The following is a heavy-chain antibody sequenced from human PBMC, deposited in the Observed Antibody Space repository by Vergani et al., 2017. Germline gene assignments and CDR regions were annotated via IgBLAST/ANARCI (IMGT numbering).Heavy chain of an antibody. J-gene: IGHJ3*02. D-gene: IGHD6-13*01. CDR1: GFTFSSYW. CDR3: AKGQQLVRRGGAFDI. V-gene: IGHV3-7*01. Sequence: EVQLVESGGGLVQPGGSLRLSCAASGFTFSSYWMSWVRQAPGKGLEWVANIKQDGSEKYYVDSVKGRFTISRDNAKNSLYLQMNSLRAEDTAVYYCAKGQQLVRRGGAFDIWGQGTMVTVSS. CDR2: IKQDGSEK.